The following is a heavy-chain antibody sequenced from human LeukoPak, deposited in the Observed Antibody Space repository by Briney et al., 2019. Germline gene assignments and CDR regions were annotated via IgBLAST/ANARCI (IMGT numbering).Heavy chain of an antibody. Sequence: GGSLRLSCVGSGVTLSNYWMYWVRQGPGKGLVWVSRISGDGRTTDYADSGKGRFTTSRDNAKNTLYLQMNSLRAEDTAVYYCVTYNWEYETDYWGQGTLVTVSS. CDR1: GVTLSNYW. J-gene: IGHJ4*02. CDR2: ISGDGRTT. CDR3: VTYNWEYETDY. V-gene: IGHV3-74*01. D-gene: IGHD1-20*01.